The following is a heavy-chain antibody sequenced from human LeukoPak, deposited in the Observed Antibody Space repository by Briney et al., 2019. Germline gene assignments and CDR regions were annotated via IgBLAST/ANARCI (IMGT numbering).Heavy chain of an antibody. V-gene: IGHV4-4*07. D-gene: IGHD2-15*01. CDR2: IYTSGST. J-gene: IGHJ5*02. Sequence: SETLSLTCTVSGGSISSYYWSWIRQPAGKGLEWIGRIYTSGSTNYNPSLKSRVTMSVDTSKNQFSLKLSSVTAADTAVYYCARDLAVVVVAAPGHNWFDPWGQGTLVTASS. CDR1: GGSISSYY. CDR3: ARDLAVVVVAAPGHNWFDP.